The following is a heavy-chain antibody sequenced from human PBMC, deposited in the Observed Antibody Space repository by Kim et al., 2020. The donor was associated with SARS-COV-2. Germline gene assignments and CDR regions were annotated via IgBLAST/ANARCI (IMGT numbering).Heavy chain of an antibody. Sequence: GGSLRLSCAASGFTFSSYGMHWVRQAPGKGLEWVAVIWYDGSNKYYADSVKGRFTISRDNSKNTLYLQMNSLRAEDTAVYYCARGSIQHTYYYELRGGDAFDIWGQGTMVTVSS. CDR2: IWYDGSNK. CDR3: ARGSIQHTYYYELRGGDAFDI. J-gene: IGHJ3*02. D-gene: IGHD3-22*01. V-gene: IGHV3-33*08. CDR1: GFTFSSYG.